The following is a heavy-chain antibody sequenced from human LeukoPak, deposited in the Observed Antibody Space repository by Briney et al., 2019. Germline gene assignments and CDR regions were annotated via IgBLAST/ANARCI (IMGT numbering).Heavy chain of an antibody. J-gene: IGHJ4*02. Sequence: SETLSLTCAVSGGSIITNTWWSWVRQPPGKGLEWIGQTSYDGNVDYTPSLKSRVTISVDKSKNQLSLKLNSVTAADSAVYYCAKHGGRYFDSWGQGTLVTVSS. V-gene: IGHV4-4*02. D-gene: IGHD4-23*01. CDR1: GGSIITNTW. CDR3: AKHGGRYFDS. CDR2: TSYDGNV.